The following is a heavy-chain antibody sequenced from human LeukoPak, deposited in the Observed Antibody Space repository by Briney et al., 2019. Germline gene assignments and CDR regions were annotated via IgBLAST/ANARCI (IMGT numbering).Heavy chain of an antibody. CDR3: ATYTHWVAGDV. J-gene: IGHJ6*02. CDR1: GFTFSDSW. D-gene: IGHD3-16*01. V-gene: IGHV3-7*01. Sequence: GGSLRLSCAASGFTFSDSWMSWVRQAPGKGLEWVANMNQDGSAKGYVDSVKGRFTISRDDARNSLYLQMSSLRPEDTAVYYCATYTHWVAGDVWGQGTTVTVSS. CDR2: MNQDGSAK.